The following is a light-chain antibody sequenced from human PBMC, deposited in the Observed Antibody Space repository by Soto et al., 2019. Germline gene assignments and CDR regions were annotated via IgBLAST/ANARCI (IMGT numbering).Light chain of an antibody. V-gene: IGKV3-15*01. CDR1: ESVSNN. J-gene: IGKJ1*01. CDR3: QQYNNWPGT. Sequence: EILMTQSPATLSLSPWEIATLSCRASESVSNNLAWYQQKPRQAPRLLIYGASTRAPGIPARSSGSGSGTEFTLTISGLQSEDCAVYYSQQYNNWPGTFGRGTKVDIK. CDR2: GAS.